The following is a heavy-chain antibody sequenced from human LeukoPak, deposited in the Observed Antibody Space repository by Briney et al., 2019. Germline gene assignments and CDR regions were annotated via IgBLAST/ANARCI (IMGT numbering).Heavy chain of an antibody. J-gene: IGHJ4*02. V-gene: IGHV3-7*01. Sequence: GGSLILSCAASGFTFSNYWMTWVRQAPGKGLEWVANIKEDGSEKYYVDSVKGRFTFSRDNAKNSLYLQMNSLRAEDTAVYYCARGRGISWGQGTLVTVSS. D-gene: IGHD2-2*01. CDR2: IKEDGSEK. CDR3: ARGRGIS. CDR1: GFTFSNYW.